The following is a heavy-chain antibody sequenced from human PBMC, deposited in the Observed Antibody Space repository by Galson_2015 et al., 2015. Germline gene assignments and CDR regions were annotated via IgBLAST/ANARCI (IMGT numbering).Heavy chain of an antibody. CDR3: ARDQVWGSYRMYYFDY. J-gene: IGHJ4*02. CDR1: GFTVSSNY. Sequence: LRLSCAASGFTVSSNYMSWVRQAPGKGLEWVSVIYSGGSTYYADSVKGRFTISRDNSKNTLYLQMNSLRAEDTAVYYCARDQVWGSYRMYYFDYWGQGTLVTVSS. CDR2: IYSGGST. V-gene: IGHV3-66*02. D-gene: IGHD3-16*02.